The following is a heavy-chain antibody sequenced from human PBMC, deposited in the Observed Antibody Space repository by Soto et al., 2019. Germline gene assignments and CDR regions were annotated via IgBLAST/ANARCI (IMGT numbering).Heavy chain of an antibody. J-gene: IGHJ5*02. D-gene: IGHD2-2*03. Sequence: GGSLRLSCAASEFTFSTYWLHWVRQAPGKGLEWVSRINSNGSRTYYADSVKGRFTISRDNAKNTLHLEMNSLRAEDTAVYYWFRYGYCITTSCDENLFDPWGQGTLVTVSS. CDR1: EFTFSTYW. CDR2: INSNGSRT. CDR3: FRYGYCITTSCDENLFDP. V-gene: IGHV3-74*01.